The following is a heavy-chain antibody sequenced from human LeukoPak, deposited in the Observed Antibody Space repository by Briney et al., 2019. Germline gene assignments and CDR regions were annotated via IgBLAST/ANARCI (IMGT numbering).Heavy chain of an antibody. V-gene: IGHV4-39*01. Sequence: PSETLSLTCIVSGGSISSAAYHWGWIRQSPGKGLEWIATVSYTGGTYYNPSLKSRVTISLDTSRIQLSLELTSVTAADTAAYYCAGFSVEMATWTDYWGQGALVTVSS. CDR2: VSYTGGT. D-gene: IGHD5-24*01. CDR3: AGFSVEMATWTDY. J-gene: IGHJ4*02. CDR1: GGSISSAAYH.